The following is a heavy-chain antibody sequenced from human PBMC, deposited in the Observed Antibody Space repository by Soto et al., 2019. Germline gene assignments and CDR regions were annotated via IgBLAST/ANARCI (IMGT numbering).Heavy chain of an antibody. Sequence: QVQLVQSGGEVKKPGASVKVSCKASGYTFTTYGISWVRQAPGQGLEWMGWIAGDDGRTYYAQKFEGRVTMTTDTSTTSANMELRGLSSVYTAVYYCVRDWECIDCRGRNCFDPWGQGTLVTVSS. V-gene: IGHV1-18*01. CDR3: VRDWECIDCRGRNCFDP. CDR2: IAGDDGRT. J-gene: IGHJ5*02. D-gene: IGHD1-26*01. CDR1: GYTFTTYG.